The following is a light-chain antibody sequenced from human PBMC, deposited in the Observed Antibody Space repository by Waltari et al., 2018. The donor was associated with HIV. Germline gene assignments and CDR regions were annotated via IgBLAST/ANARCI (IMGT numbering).Light chain of an antibody. CDR2: AGS. V-gene: IGKV1-39*01. CDR3: QQSYSTPRT. Sequence: IQTTTAPSSLSASVGDGVAITCRASQSITNYLNWYQQKTGKAQRLLILAGSSFQRGVPARFSGSGSGTDFTLTITSLQAEDFATYYCQQSYSTPRTFGQGTKLDIK. J-gene: IGKJ2*01. CDR1: QSITNY.